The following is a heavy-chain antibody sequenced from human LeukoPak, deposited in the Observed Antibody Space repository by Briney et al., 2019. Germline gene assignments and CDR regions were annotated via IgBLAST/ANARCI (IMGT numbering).Heavy chain of an antibody. CDR3: AINGDYDILTGYYH. D-gene: IGHD3-9*01. Sequence: SVKVSCKASGGTFSSYAISWVRQAPGQGLEWMGGIIPIFGTANYAQEFQGRVTITADKSTSTAYMELSSLRSEDTAVYYCAINGDYDILTGYYHWGQGTLVTVSS. J-gene: IGHJ4*02. V-gene: IGHV1-69*06. CDR2: IIPIFGTA. CDR1: GGTFSSYA.